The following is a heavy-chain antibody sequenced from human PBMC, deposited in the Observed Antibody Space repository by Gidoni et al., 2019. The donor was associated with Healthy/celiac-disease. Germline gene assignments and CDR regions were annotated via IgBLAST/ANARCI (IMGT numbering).Heavy chain of an antibody. V-gene: IGHV3-48*03. Sequence: EVQLVESGGGLVQPGGSLRLSCAASGFTFSSYELNWVRQAPGKGLEWVSYISSSGSTIYYADSVKGRFTISRDNAKNSLYLQMNSLRAEDTAVYYCARSGISMIVVVAPYYFDYWGQGTLVTVSS. CDR3: ARSGISMIVVVAPYYFDY. CDR2: ISSSGSTI. CDR1: GFTFSSYE. D-gene: IGHD3-22*01. J-gene: IGHJ4*02.